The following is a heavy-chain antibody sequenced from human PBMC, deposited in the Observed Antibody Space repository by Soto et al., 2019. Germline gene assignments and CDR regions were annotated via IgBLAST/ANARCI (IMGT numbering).Heavy chain of an antibody. D-gene: IGHD3-16*01. CDR3: ARRWGTTFDY. CDR2: IYYSGST. CDR1: GGSISSYY. J-gene: IGHJ4*02. Sequence: QVQLQESGPGLVKPSETLSLTFTVSGGSISSYYWSWIRPPPGKGLEWIGYIYYSGSTNYNPSLKSRVTISVDTSKNQFSLKLSSVTAADTAVYYCARRWGTTFDYWGQGTLVTVSS. V-gene: IGHV4-59*08.